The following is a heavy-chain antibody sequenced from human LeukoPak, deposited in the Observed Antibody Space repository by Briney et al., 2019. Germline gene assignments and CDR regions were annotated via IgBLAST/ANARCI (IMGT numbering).Heavy chain of an antibody. V-gene: IGHV3-21*01. CDR1: GFTFSSYS. CDR2: ISSISSYI. CDR3: ARDWCRAGYCSSSYYMDV. D-gene: IGHD2-2*01. J-gene: IGHJ6*03. Sequence: GFLRLSCPASGFTFSSYSMNWVRQAPGKGLECVSSISSISSYIYYADSVKGRFTISRDNAKNSLYLQMKSLRAEETAVYYCARDWCRAGYCSSSYYMDVWGKGTTVTVSS.